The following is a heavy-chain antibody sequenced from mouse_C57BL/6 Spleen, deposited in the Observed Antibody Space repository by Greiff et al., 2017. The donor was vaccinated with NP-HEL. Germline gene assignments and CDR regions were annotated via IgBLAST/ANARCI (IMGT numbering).Heavy chain of an antibody. Sequence: EVQLQESGPGLVKPSQSLSLTCSVTGYSITSGYYWNWIRQFPGNKLEWMGYISYDGSNNYNPSLKNRISITRDTSKNQFFLKLNSVTTEDTATYYCARAWGRYWYFDVWGTGTTVTVSS. CDR2: ISYDGSN. CDR3: ARAWGRYWYFDV. V-gene: IGHV3-6*01. J-gene: IGHJ1*03. D-gene: IGHD4-1*01. CDR1: GYSITSGYY.